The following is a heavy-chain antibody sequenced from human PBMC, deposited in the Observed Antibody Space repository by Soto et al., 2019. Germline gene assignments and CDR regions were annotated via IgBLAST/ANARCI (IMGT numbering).Heavy chain of an antibody. CDR1: GGSISSYR. CDR2: ISNNGNT. J-gene: IGHJ4*02. CDR3: GKQSGETWDYEAY. D-gene: IGHD1-7*01. V-gene: IGHV4-4*07. Sequence: TETLSLTCTVSGGSISSYRWSWIRQPAWKGLEWSWRISNNGNTQYNPSLKSRVTVSVDTSRNQFFLNLHSVTAADSAVYFCGKQSGETWDYEAYWGQGTPVTVSS.